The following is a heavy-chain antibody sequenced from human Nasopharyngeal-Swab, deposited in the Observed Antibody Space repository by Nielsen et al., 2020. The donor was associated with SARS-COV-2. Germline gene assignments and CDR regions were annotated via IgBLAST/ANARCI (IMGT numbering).Heavy chain of an antibody. CDR3: ARGGEVGATADFNY. D-gene: IGHD1-26*01. Sequence: ASVKVSCKASGYTFTGYYMHWVRQAPGQGLEWMGWINPNSGGTNYAQKFQGWVTMTRDTSISTAYMELSRLRSDDTAVYYCARGGEVGATADFNYWSQGTLVTVSS. CDR1: GYTFTGYY. J-gene: IGHJ4*02. CDR2: INPNSGGT. V-gene: IGHV1-2*04.